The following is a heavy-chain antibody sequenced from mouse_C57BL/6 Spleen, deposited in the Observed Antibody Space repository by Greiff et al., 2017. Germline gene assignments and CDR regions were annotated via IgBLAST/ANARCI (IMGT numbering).Heavy chain of an antibody. D-gene: IGHD4-1*01. CDR3: ARETGYFDY. J-gene: IGHJ2*01. CDR2: ISYDGSN. V-gene: IGHV3-6*01. CDR1: GYSFTSGYY. Sequence: VQLQQSGPGLVKPSQSLSFTCSVTGYSFTSGYYLNWIRQFPGNNLEWMGYISYDGSNNYNPSLKNRSSFTRDTSKSQFYLKWNSVTTEDTATYYCARETGYFDYWGQGTTLTVSS.